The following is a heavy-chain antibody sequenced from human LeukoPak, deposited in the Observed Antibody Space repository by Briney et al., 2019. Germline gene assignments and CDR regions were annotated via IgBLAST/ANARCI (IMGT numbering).Heavy chain of an antibody. CDR2: ISSSGSTI. CDR1: EFSVGSNY. J-gene: IGHJ4*02. Sequence: GGSLRLSCAASEFSVGSNYMTWVRQAPGKGLEWVSYISSSGSTIYYADSVKGRFTISRDNAKNSLYLQMNSLRAEDTAVYYCAKSFGPVIAAAGTGADWGQGILVTVSS. V-gene: IGHV3-11*01. CDR3: AKSFGPVIAAAGTGAD. D-gene: IGHD6-13*01.